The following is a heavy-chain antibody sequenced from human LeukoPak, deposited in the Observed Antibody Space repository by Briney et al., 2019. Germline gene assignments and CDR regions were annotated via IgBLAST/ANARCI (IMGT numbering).Heavy chain of an antibody. J-gene: IGHJ4*02. CDR3: ARGRRDGYNLEYFDK. CDR2: FYYSGST. Sequence: SETLSLTCTVSGGSITSSSYYWGWIRRPPGKGLQWIGSFYYSGSTYYNPSLKSRVTIYVDTSKNQFSLKLGSVTAADTAVYYCARGRRDGYNLEYFDKWGQGTLVTVSS. CDR1: GGSITSSSYY. V-gene: IGHV4-39*01. D-gene: IGHD5-24*01.